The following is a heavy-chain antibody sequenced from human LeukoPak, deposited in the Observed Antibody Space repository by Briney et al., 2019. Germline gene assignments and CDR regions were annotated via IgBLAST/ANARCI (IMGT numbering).Heavy chain of an antibody. D-gene: IGHD1-26*01. CDR3: ARDRVLVGANRGFDY. CDR1: GFTFSSYA. CDR2: ISYDGSNK. Sequence: PGGSLRLSCAASGFTFSSYAMHWVRQAPGKGLEWVAVISYDGSNKYYADSVKGRFTISRDNSKNTLYLQMNSLRAEDTAVYYCARDRVLVGANRGFDYWGQGTLVTVSS. V-gene: IGHV3-30-3*01. J-gene: IGHJ4*02.